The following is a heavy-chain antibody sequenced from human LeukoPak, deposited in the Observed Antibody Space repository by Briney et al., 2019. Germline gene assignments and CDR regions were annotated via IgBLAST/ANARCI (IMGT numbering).Heavy chain of an antibody. V-gene: IGHV3-23*01. J-gene: IGHJ3*02. Sequence: VGSLRLSSAASGFTFSSYAMSWVRQAPGPRLKWVSAILGWVYVTYSVHSVKGRFTISRDKSKNPLYLQMSSRRAEDTAVYYCAKDRGGSYYPSHDAFDIWGQGTMVTVSS. CDR3: AKDRGGSYYPSHDAFDI. D-gene: IGHD1-26*01. CDR1: GFTFSSYA. CDR2: ILGWVYVT.